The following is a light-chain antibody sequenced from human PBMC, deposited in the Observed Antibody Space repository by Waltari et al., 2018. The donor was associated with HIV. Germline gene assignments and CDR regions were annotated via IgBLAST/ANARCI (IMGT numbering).Light chain of an antibody. V-gene: IGLV1-47*01. CDR1: SSNIGSNS. Sequence: QSVLTQPPSASGTPGQRVTISCSGRSSNIGSNSFTWYQQLPGTAPKLLNYRNNQRPSGVPDRFSGPKSGTSASLAISGLRSEDEADYYCAAWDDSLSGWVFGGGTKLTVL. J-gene: IGLJ3*02. CDR2: RNN. CDR3: AAWDDSLSGWV.